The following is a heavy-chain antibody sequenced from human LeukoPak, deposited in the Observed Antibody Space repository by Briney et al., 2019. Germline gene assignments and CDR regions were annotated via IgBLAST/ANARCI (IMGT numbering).Heavy chain of an antibody. D-gene: IGHD4-17*01. CDR1: GGSFSGYY. J-gene: IGHJ4*02. Sequence: SETLSLTCAVYGGSFSGYYWSWIRQPPGKGLEWIGEINHSGSTNYNPSLKSRVTISVDTSKNQFSLKLSSVTAADTAVYYCARAPDYGDYSLNYWGQGTLVTVSS. V-gene: IGHV4-34*01. CDR2: INHSGST. CDR3: ARAPDYGDYSLNY.